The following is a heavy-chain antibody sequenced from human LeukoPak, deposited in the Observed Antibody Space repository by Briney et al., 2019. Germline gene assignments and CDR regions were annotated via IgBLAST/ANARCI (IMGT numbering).Heavy chain of an antibody. CDR3: ARGRNYYGSGSYWRYYYYMDV. CDR1: GGSISSYY. D-gene: IGHD3-10*01. V-gene: IGHV4-59*01. Sequence: SETLSLTCTVSGGSISSYYWSWIRQPPGKGLEWIGYIYYSGSTNYNPSLKSRVTISVDTSKNQFSLKLSSVTAADTAVYYCARGRNYYGSGSYWRYYYYMDVWGKGTPVTVSS. CDR2: IYYSGST. J-gene: IGHJ6*03.